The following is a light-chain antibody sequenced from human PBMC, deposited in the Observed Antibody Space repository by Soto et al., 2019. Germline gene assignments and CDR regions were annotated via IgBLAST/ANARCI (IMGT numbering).Light chain of an antibody. J-gene: IGKJ1*01. CDR1: QSVSSSY. CDR2: DAS. CDR3: QQYGSSPRT. V-gene: IGKV3-20*01. Sequence: EIVLTQSPGTLSLSPGERATLSCRASQSVSSSYLAWYQQKPGQAPRLLIYDASSRATGIPDRFSGSGYGTDFTLTISRLEPEDFAVYYCQQYGSSPRTFGQGTQVEIK.